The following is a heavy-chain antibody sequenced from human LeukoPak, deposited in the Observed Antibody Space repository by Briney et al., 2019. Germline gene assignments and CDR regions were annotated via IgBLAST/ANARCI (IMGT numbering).Heavy chain of an antibody. J-gene: IGHJ3*02. Sequence: VKVSCKASGYTFTGYYMHWVRQAPGQGLEWMGWINPNSGGTNYAQKFQGRVTMTRDTSISTAYMELSRLRSDDTAVYYCARAYYDFWSGYSHDAFDIWGQGTMVTVSS. V-gene: IGHV1-2*02. CDR2: INPNSGGT. CDR1: GYTFTGYY. CDR3: ARAYYDFWSGYSHDAFDI. D-gene: IGHD3-3*01.